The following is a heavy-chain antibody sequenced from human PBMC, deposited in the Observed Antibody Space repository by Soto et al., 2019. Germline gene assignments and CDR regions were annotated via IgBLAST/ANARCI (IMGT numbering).Heavy chain of an antibody. V-gene: IGHV4-59*10. CDR3: ASNVGDILSGYFEN. Sequence: SETLSLTCAVSGAPLSNHYWNWIRQPAGKGLEWIGRIYTSGITNYNPSLKSRVTMSVDTSKKQSYMRLSFVTAADTAVYFCASNVGDILSGYFENWGQGTQVTVS. D-gene: IGHD3-9*01. CDR1: GAPLSNHY. J-gene: IGHJ4*02. CDR2: IYTSGIT.